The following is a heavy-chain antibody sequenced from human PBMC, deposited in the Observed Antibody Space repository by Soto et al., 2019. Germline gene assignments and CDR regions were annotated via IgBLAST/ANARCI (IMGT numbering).Heavy chain of an antibody. D-gene: IGHD3-22*01. CDR3: ASHYYDSSGYYYLDY. CDR1: GGSISSYY. V-gene: IGHV4-59*01. J-gene: IGHJ4*02. Sequence: SETLSLTCTVSGGSISSYYWSWIRQPPGKGLEWIGYIYYSGSTNYNPSLKSRVTISVDTSKNQFSLKLSSVTAADTAVYYCASHYYDSSGYYYLDYWGQGTLVTVS. CDR2: IYYSGST.